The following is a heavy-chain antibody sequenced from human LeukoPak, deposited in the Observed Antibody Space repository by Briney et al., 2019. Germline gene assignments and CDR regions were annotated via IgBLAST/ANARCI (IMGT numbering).Heavy chain of an antibody. Sequence: ASVKVSCKASGYTFTGYGISWVRQAPGQGLEWMGWISAYNGNTNYAQKLQGRVTMTTDTSTSTAYMELSRLRSDDTAVYYCAKLTTGDGVWGQGTTVTVSS. CDR1: GYTFTGYG. CDR2: ISAYNGNT. J-gene: IGHJ6*02. V-gene: IGHV1-18*01. D-gene: IGHD7-27*01. CDR3: AKLTTGDGV.